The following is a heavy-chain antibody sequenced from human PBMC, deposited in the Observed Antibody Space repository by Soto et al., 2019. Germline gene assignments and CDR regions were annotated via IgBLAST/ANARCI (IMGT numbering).Heavy chain of an antibody. CDR2: MSYDGGDT. Sequence: PGGSLRLSCVGSGFIFSNNGMHWVRQTPGKGLECVAFMSYDGGDTFYADSVKGRFTISRDNSKNTLFLHMSNLRAEDTAMYYCTIVRVADSALDHWGQGTLVTVYS. J-gene: IGHJ4*02. V-gene: IGHV3-30*02. CDR3: TIVRVADSALDH. CDR1: GFIFSNNG. D-gene: IGHD3-10*02.